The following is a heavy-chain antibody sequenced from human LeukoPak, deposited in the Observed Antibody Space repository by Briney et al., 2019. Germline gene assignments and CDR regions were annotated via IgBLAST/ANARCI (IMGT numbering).Heavy chain of an antibody. Sequence: PSGTLSLTCAVSGGSISSSNWWSWVRQPPGKGLEWIGEIYHSGSTNYNPSLKSRVTISVDTSKNQFSLKLSSVTAADTAVYYCAGTDSSSWYGKPLVDWGQGTLVTVSS. V-gene: IGHV4-4*02. J-gene: IGHJ4*02. CDR1: GGSISSSNW. CDR2: IYHSGST. CDR3: AGTDSSSWYGKPLVD. D-gene: IGHD6-13*01.